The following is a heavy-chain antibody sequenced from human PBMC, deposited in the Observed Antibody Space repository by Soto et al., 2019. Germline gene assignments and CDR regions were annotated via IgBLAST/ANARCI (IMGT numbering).Heavy chain of an antibody. J-gene: IGHJ4*02. V-gene: IGHV3-23*01. D-gene: IGHD1-26*01. CDR2: ISASGAST. CDR1: RFIITSFS. CDR3: AKVLSSGSYSGALEY. Sequence: GRSLTLSSVPSRFIITSFSMSWVRQAPGKGLEWTAAISASGASTYADSVKGQCSITRDNSRNTLYLQMNSLWAEDTSVYSCAKVLSSGSYSGALEYWGQGAMVTVSS.